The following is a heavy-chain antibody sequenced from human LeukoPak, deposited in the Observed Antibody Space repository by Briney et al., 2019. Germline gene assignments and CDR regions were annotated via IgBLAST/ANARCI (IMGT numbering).Heavy chain of an antibody. D-gene: IGHD6-13*01. J-gene: IGHJ4*02. CDR3: ARRSVRYSSSWYDY. V-gene: IGHV4-39*07. CDR2: IYYSGST. Sequence: SETLSLTCTVSGGSISSSSYYWGWIRQPPGKGLEWIGSIYYSGSTYYNPSLKSRVTISVDTSKNQFSLKLSSVTAADTAVYYCARRSVRYSSSWYDYWGQGTLVTVSS. CDR1: GGSISSSSYY.